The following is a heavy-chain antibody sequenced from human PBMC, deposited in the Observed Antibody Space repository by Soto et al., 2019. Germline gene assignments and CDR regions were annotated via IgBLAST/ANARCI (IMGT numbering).Heavy chain of an antibody. D-gene: IGHD4-17*01. Sequence: EVQLLESGGGLVQPGGSLRLSCAASGFTFSSYAMSWVRQAPGKGLEWVSAISGSGGSTYNADSVKGRFTISRDNSKNTLYRQMNSLRAEDTTVYYCAKGFFGDSYYYYYYRMDVWGQGTTVTVSS. V-gene: IGHV3-23*01. CDR1: GFTFSSYA. J-gene: IGHJ6*02. CDR3: AKGFFGDSYYYYYYRMDV. CDR2: ISGSGGST.